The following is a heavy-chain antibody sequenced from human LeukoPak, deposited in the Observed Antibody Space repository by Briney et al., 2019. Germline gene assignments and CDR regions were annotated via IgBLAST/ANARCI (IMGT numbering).Heavy chain of an antibody. CDR3: ARASGLIREDYDILTGDYYYYMDV. CDR2: ISAYNGDT. D-gene: IGHD3-9*01. CDR1: GYTFTSYG. V-gene: IGHV1-18*01. Sequence: GASVKVSCKASGYTFTSYGINWVRQAPGQGLEWMGWISAYNGDTNYAQKLQGRVTITTDESTSTAYMELSSLRSEDTAVYYCARASGLIREDYDILTGDYYYYMDVWGKGTTVTVSS. J-gene: IGHJ6*03.